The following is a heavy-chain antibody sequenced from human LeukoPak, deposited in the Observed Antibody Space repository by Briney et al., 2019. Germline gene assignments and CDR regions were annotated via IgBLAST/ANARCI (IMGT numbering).Heavy chain of an antibody. CDR3: ARGGSSWYGERDYFDY. D-gene: IGHD6-13*01. CDR2: IKQDGSEK. V-gene: IGHV3-7*01. CDR1: GFTFSSYS. J-gene: IGHJ4*02. Sequence: GGSLRLSCAASGFTFSSYSMNWVRQAPGKGLEWVANIKQDGSEKYYVDSVKGRFTISRDNAKNSLYLQMNSLRAEDTAVYYCARGGSSWYGERDYFDYWGQGTLVTVSS.